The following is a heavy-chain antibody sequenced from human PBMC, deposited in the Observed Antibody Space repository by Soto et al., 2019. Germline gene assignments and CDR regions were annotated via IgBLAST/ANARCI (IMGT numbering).Heavy chain of an antibody. J-gene: IGHJ4*02. D-gene: IGHD2-15*01. CDR2: IYYSGST. CDR3: ARHYCSGGSCYDCIDY. CDR1: GGSISSSSYY. Sequence: QLQLQESGPGLVKPSETLSLTCTVSGGSISSSSYYWGWIRQPPGKGLEWIGSIYYSGSTYYNPSVKSRVTISVDTSKNQFSLKLSSVTAADTAVYYCARHYCSGGSCYDCIDYWGQGTLVTVSS. V-gene: IGHV4-39*01.